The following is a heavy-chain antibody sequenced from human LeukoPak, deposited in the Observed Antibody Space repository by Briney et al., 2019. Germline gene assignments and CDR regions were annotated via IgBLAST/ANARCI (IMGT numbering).Heavy chain of an antibody. Sequence: SQTLSLTCAVSGGSISSGGYSWSWIRQPPGKGLEWIGYIYHSGSTYYNPSLKSRVTISVDRFKNQFSLKLSSVTAADTAVYYCARDREVSGYYYYGMDVWGQGTTVTVSS. V-gene: IGHV4-30-2*01. CDR3: ARDREVSGYYYYGMDV. CDR2: IYHSGST. D-gene: IGHD2-8*01. CDR1: GGSISSGGYS. J-gene: IGHJ6*02.